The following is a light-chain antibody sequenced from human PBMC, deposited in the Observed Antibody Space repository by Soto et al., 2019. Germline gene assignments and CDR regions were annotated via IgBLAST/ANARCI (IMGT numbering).Light chain of an antibody. CDR1: QSVNSY. CDR3: QQRRDWPPIT. J-gene: IGKJ5*01. CDR2: DAS. Sequence: ETVLTQSPATLSLSSGERATLSCRASQSVNSYFAWYQQKPGQATRLLIYDASNRATGIPARFSGSGSGTDFTLTISSVEPEDSAVYYCQQRRDWPPITFGQGTRLEIK. V-gene: IGKV3-11*01.